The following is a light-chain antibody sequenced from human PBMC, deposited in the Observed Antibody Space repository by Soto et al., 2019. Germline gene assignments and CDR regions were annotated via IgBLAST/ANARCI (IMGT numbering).Light chain of an antibody. J-gene: IGKJ2*01. V-gene: IGKV1-33*01. Sequence: DIQMTQSPSSLFASVGDRVTITCQASQDIYNNLNWYQQKPGKAPKLLIYLASNLETGVPSRFSGSGSGTDFTFTIRSLQPEDIATYYCQQYDNLPYTFGQGTKVEIK. CDR2: LAS. CDR1: QDIYNN. CDR3: QQYDNLPYT.